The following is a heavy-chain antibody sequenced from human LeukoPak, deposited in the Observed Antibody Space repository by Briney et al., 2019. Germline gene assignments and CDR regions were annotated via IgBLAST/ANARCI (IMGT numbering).Heavy chain of an antibody. CDR1: GFIFSSYA. J-gene: IGHJ4*02. V-gene: IGHV3-23*01. D-gene: IGHD6-19*01. Sequence: VGSLRLSCEASGFIFSSYAMSWVRQAPGKGLEWVSTISGSGGSTYYADSVKGRFTISRDNPKNTLYLQMNSLRAEDTAIYYCAKAHLKAAAIAVAGRPFDYWGQGTLVTVSS. CDR2: ISGSGGST. CDR3: AKAHLKAAAIAVAGRPFDY.